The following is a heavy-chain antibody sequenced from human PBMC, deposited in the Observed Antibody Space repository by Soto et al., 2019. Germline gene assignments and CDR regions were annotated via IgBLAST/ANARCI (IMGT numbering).Heavy chain of an antibody. V-gene: IGHV4-30-2*01. CDR1: GGSISSGGYS. J-gene: IGHJ3*02. D-gene: IGHD4-17*01. Sequence: SETLSLTCAVSGGSISSGGYSWSWIRQPPGKGLEWIGYIYHSGSTYYNPSLKSRVTISVDRSKNQFSLKLSSVTAADTAVYYCARGFDYGDYADAFDIWGQGTMVTVSS. CDR3: ARGFDYGDYADAFDI. CDR2: IYHSGST.